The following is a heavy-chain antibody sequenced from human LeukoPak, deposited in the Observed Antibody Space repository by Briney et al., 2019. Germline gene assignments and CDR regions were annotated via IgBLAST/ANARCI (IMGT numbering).Heavy chain of an antibody. CDR3: ANTPKGDYYDSSGYYYKYYFDY. J-gene: IGHJ4*02. CDR2: ISGSGGST. CDR1: GFTFSSYA. V-gene: IGHV3-23*01. D-gene: IGHD3-22*01. Sequence: GGSLRLSCAASGFTFSSYAMSWVRQAPGKGLEWFSAISGSGGSTYYADSVKGRFTISRDNSKNTLYLQMKSLRAEDTAVYYCANTPKGDYYDSSGYYYKYYFDYWGQGTLVTVSS.